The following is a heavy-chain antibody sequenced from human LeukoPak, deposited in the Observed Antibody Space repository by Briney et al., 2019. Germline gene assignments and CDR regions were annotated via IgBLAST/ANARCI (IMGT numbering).Heavy chain of an antibody. CDR1: GYTFTVYY. D-gene: IGHD2-15*01. V-gene: IGHV1-2*02. CDR2: INPNSGGT. Sequence: ASGTVSCKASGYTFTVYYIHWVRQAPGQGQGWMGWINPNSGGTKYTQKFQGRVTITRDTSISTAYMELSRLRSDDTAVYYCARQVDGNWFDPWGQGTLVTVSS. CDR3: ARQVDGNWFDP. J-gene: IGHJ5*02.